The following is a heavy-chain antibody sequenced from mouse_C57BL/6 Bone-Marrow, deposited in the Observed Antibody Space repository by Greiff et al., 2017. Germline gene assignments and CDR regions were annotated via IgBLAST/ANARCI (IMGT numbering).Heavy chain of an antibody. J-gene: IGHJ1*03. CDR3: ARGGDVDWYFDV. V-gene: IGHV1-64*01. CDR1: GYTFTSYW. Sequence: QVQLQQSGAELVKPGASVKLSCKASGYTFTSYWMHWVKQRPGQGLEWIGMIHPNSGSTNYNEKFKSKATLTVDKSSSTDYMQLSSLTSEDSAVYYCARGGDVDWYFDVWGTGTTVTVSS. CDR2: IHPNSGST. D-gene: IGHD3-3*01.